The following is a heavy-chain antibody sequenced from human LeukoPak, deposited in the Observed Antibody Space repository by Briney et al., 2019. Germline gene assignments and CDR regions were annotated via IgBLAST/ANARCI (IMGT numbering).Heavy chain of an antibody. CDR1: GFTFSSYS. D-gene: IGHD5-18*01. CDR3: AREGDTAMVAYYFDY. CDR2: ISSSSSYI. V-gene: IGHV3-21*01. Sequence: PGRSLRLSCAASGFTFSSYSMNWVRQAPGKGLEWVSSISSSSSYIYYADSVKGRFTISRDNAKNSLYLQMNSLRAEDTAVYYCAREGDTAMVAYYFDYWGQGTLVTVSS. J-gene: IGHJ4*02.